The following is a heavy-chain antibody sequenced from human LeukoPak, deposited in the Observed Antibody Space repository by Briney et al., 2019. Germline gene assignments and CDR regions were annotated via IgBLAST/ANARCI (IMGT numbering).Heavy chain of an antibody. D-gene: IGHD3-22*01. CDR2: ISSSSSTI. V-gene: IGHV3-48*04. CDR1: GFTFSSYS. CDR3: ARDFDDSSGYWAGGYDY. J-gene: IGHJ4*02. Sequence: GGSLRLSCAASGFTFSSYSMNWVRQAPGKWLEWVSYISSSSSTIYYADSVKGRFTISRDNAKNSLYLQMNSLRAEDTAVYYCARDFDDSSGYWAGGYDYWGQGTLVTVSS.